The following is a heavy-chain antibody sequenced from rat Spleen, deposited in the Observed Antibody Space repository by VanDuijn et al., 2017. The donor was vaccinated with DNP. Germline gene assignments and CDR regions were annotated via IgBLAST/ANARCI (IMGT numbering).Heavy chain of an antibody. CDR1: GLTFNNYW. Sequence: EVQLVESGGDLVQPGGSLKLSCVASGLTFNNYWMAWIRQVPGKGLEWVASITGSGGNTYHPDSVKGRFTISRANAENTVYLQMNSLRFDDTATYYCARDPEYYGFQGYFDYWGQGVMVTVSS. CDR3: ARDPEYYGFQGYFDY. J-gene: IGHJ2*01. CDR2: ITGSGGNT. V-gene: IGHV5-31*01. D-gene: IGHD1-6*01.